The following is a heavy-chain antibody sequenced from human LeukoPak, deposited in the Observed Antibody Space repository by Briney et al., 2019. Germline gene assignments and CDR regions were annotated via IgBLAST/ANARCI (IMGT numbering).Heavy chain of an antibody. CDR1: GFTFSSYW. V-gene: IGHV3-74*01. D-gene: IGHD2/OR15-2a*01. CDR2: INSDGSST. CDR3: TRLSTSDI. J-gene: IGHJ3*02. Sequence: PGGSLRLSCAASGFTFSSYWMHWGRQAPGKGLMWVSRINSDGSSTSYADSVKGRFTISRGNAKNTLYLQMNSLRAEDTAVYYCTRLSTSDIWGQGTMVTVSS.